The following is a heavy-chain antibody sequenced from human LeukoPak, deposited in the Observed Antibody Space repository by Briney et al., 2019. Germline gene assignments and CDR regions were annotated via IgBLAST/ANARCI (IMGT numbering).Heavy chain of an antibody. D-gene: IGHD5-18*01. CDR1: GGSISSYY. CDR3: ARGNTAHYYYYMDV. Sequence: PSETLSLTCTVSGGSISSYYWSWIRQPPGKGLEWIGYIYYSGSTNYNPSLRSRVTISVDTSKNQFSLKLSSVTAADTAVYYCARGNTAHYYYYMDVWGEGTTVTISS. V-gene: IGHV4-59*01. J-gene: IGHJ6*03. CDR2: IYYSGST.